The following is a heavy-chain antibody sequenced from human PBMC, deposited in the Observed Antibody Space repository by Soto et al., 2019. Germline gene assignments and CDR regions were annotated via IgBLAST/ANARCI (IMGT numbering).Heavy chain of an antibody. CDR3: ATAPLVVEANSDY. Sequence: EVQLLESGGGLVQPGGSLRLSCAASGFTFSSYAMSWVRQAPGKGLEWVSAISGSGGSTYYADSVKGRFTISRDNSKNTLYLQMNSLTAADTAVYYCATAPLVVEANSDYSGQGGLVIVCS. V-gene: IGHV3-23*01. D-gene: IGHD2-2*01. CDR2: ISGSGGST. CDR1: GFTFSSYA. J-gene: IGHJ4*02.